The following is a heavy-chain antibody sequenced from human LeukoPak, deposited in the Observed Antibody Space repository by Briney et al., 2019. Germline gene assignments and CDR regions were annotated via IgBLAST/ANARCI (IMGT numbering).Heavy chain of an antibody. CDR1: GFTFSSYA. V-gene: IGHV3-30-3*01. J-gene: IGHJ5*02. Sequence: GRSLRLSCAASGFTFSSYAIHWVRQAPGKGLEWVAVIAYDGGNKYYADSVKGRFTISRDNSKNTLYLQMNSLRAEDTAVYYCARDSSPWYYYDRSGSNGFDPWGQGTLVTVSS. D-gene: IGHD3-22*01. CDR2: IAYDGGNK. CDR3: ARDSSPWYYYDRSGSNGFDP.